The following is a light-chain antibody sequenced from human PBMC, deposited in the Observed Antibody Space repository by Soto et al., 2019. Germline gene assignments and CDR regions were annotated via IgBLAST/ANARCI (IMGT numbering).Light chain of an antibody. CDR2: GAS. Sequence: EIVMTQSPATLSVSPGERATLSCRASQSVSNNLAWYQQKPGQAPRLLIYGASTRATGIPASFSGSGSGTEFTLTISSLQSEDSAVYYCQQYTNWPITFGGGTKVEI. CDR1: QSVSNN. J-gene: IGKJ4*01. V-gene: IGKV3-15*01. CDR3: QQYTNWPIT.